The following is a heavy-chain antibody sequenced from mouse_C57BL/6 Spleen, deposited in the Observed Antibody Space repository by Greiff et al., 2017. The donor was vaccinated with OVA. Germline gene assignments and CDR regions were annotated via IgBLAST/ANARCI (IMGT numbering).Heavy chain of an antibody. CDR1: GFSLTSYG. V-gene: IGHV2-5*01. Sequence: VQLQQSGPGLVQPSQRLSITCTVSGFSLTSYGVHWVRQSPGKGLEWLGVIWRGGSTDYNAAFMSRLSITKDNSKSQVFFKMNSLQADDTAIYYCAKTYYYGSSYYFDYWGQGTTLTVSS. CDR3: AKTYYYGSSYYFDY. CDR2: IWRGGST. D-gene: IGHD1-1*01. J-gene: IGHJ2*01.